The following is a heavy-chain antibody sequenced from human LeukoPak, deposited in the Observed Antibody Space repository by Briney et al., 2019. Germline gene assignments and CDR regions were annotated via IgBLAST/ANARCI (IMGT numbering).Heavy chain of an antibody. CDR3: ARKGNSGYEPYYYYYMDV. Sequence: PGGSLRLSCAASGFTFNSYWMSWVRQAPGKGLEWVANIKQDGSEKYYVDSAKGRFTISRDNAKNSLYLQMNSLRAEDTAVYYCARKGNSGYEPYYYYYMDVWGKGTTVTISS. CDR2: IKQDGSEK. J-gene: IGHJ6*03. CDR1: GFTFNSYW. D-gene: IGHD5-12*01. V-gene: IGHV3-7*01.